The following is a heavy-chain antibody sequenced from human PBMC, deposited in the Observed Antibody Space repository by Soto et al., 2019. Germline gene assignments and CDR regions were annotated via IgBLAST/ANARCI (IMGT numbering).Heavy chain of an antibody. CDR3: ARSIDS. Sequence: SESLSLTCTVSGGSICSGGYYWNWIRQHPGKGLEWIGYIYYSGSTYYNPSLKSRVTISVDTSKDQFSLKLSSVTAADTAVYYCARSIDSWGQGTLVTVSS. V-gene: IGHV4-31*03. CDR1: GGSICSGGYY. J-gene: IGHJ5*01. CDR2: IYYSGST.